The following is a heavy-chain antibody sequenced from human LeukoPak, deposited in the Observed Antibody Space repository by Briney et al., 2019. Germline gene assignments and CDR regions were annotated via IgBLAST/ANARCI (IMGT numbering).Heavy chain of an antibody. V-gene: IGHV4-59*08. Sequence: SETPSLTCSVSGGSISSDHWNWIRQPPGRGLEWIGYINYSGTTNYNPSLKSRVTISIDTSKNHFSLKLSSVTAADTPVYYCARQSPNSSGWYDFHYWGQGTMVTVSS. D-gene: IGHD6-19*01. CDR2: INYSGTT. J-gene: IGHJ4*02. CDR1: GGSISSDH. CDR3: ARQSPNSSGWYDFHY.